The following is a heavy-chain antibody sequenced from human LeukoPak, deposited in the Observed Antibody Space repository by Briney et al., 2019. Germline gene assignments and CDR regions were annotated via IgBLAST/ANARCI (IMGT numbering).Heavy chain of an antibody. J-gene: IGHJ4*02. Sequence: PSETLSLTCTVSGGSISSSSYYWGWIRQPPGKGLEWIGSIYYSGSTYYNLSLKSRVTISVDTSKNQFSLKLSSVTAADTAVYYCARGILIRYYYDSSGFIDYWGQGTLVTVSS. CDR1: GGSISSSSYY. D-gene: IGHD3-22*01. CDR2: IYYSGST. CDR3: ARGILIRYYYDSSGFIDY. V-gene: IGHV4-39*07.